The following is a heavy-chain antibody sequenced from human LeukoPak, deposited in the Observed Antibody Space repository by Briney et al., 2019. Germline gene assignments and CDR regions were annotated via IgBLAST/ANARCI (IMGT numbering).Heavy chain of an antibody. V-gene: IGHV3-33*08. Sequence: GGSRRLSCAASGFTFTNFAMHWVRQAPGKGLEWVAVIWYDGSNKYYADSVKGRFTISRDNAKNSLYLQMNSLRAEDTAVYYCARDYDGDYVFDYWGQGTLVTVSS. J-gene: IGHJ4*02. CDR3: ARDYDGDYVFDY. CDR2: IWYDGSNK. CDR1: GFTFTNFA. D-gene: IGHD4-17*01.